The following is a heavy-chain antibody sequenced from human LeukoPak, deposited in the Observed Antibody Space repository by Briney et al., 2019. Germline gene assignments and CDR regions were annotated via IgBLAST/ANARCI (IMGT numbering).Heavy chain of an antibody. Sequence: PGGSLRLSCAASGFTFSSYSMNWVRQAPGKGLEWVSSISSSSSYKYYADSVKGRFTISRDNAKNSLYLQMNSLRAEDTAVYYCARDLGGYCSSTSCYDTDYWGQGTLVTVSS. CDR2: ISSSSSYK. V-gene: IGHV3-21*01. CDR1: GFTFSSYS. J-gene: IGHJ4*02. CDR3: ARDLGGYCSSTSCYDTDY. D-gene: IGHD2-2*01.